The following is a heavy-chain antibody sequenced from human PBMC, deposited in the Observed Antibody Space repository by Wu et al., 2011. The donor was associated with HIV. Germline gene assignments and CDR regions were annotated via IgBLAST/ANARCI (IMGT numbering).Heavy chain of an antibody. CDR3: ARDESGSSSYYGMDV. J-gene: IGHJ6*02. CDR1: GYTFTTVW. Sequence: PGASVKVSCKASGYTFTTVWCQLGATGPWTRLEWMGWISAYSGNTNYAQKVQGRVTMTTDTSTNTAYMELKSLRSDDTAVYYCARDESGSSSYYGMDVWGQGTTVTVSS. D-gene: IGHD1-26*01. V-gene: IGHV1-18*01. CDR2: ISAYSGNT.